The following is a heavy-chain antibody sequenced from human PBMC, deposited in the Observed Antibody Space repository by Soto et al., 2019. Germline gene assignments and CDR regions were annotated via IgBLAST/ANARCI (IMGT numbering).Heavy chain of an antibody. CDR1: GGSISSGGYH. V-gene: IGHV4-31*03. CDR2: IYYSGST. CDR3: ARGKRVPDKVAAAGSGWFDP. J-gene: IGHJ5*02. D-gene: IGHD6-13*01. Sequence: SDTLSLTCTVSGGSISSGGYHWSWILQHPGKGLEWIGYIYYSGSTYYNPSLKSRVTISVDTSKNQFSLKLSSVTAADTAVYYCARGKRVPDKVAAAGSGWFDPWGQGTLVTVSS.